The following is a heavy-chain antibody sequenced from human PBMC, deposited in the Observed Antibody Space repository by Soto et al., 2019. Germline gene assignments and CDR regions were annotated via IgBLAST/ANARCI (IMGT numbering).Heavy chain of an antibody. J-gene: IGHJ5*02. Sequence: QVQLVQSGAEVKKPGSSVKVSCKASGGTFSSYAISWVRQAAGEGLEWMGGIIPIFGTANYAQKFQGRVTITADEPTSTAYMELSSLRSEDTAVYYCATPYGGNSGGWFDPWGQGTLVTVSS. CDR1: GGTFSSYA. CDR2: IIPIFGTA. D-gene: IGHD4-17*01. V-gene: IGHV1-69*12. CDR3: ATPYGGNSGGWFDP.